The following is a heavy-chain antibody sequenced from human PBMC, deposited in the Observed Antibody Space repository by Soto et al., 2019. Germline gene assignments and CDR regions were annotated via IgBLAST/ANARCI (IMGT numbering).Heavy chain of an antibody. CDR3: ARGGRWAAAGQYFQD. V-gene: IGHV3-21*01. Sequence: GESLKISCAASGFTFSSYSMNWVRQAPGKGLEWVSSISSSSSYIYYADSVKGRFTISRDNAKNSLYLQMNSLREEDTALYYCARGGRWAAAGQYFQDWGQGTLVTVSS. D-gene: IGHD6-13*01. CDR2: ISSSSSYI. J-gene: IGHJ1*01. CDR1: GFTFSSYS.